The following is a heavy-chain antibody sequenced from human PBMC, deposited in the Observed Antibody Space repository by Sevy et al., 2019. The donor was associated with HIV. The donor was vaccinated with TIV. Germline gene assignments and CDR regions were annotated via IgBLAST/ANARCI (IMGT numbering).Heavy chain of an antibody. D-gene: IGHD6-13*01. V-gene: IGHV1-8*01. CDR2: MNPNSGNT. CDR3: ARVGAAAAGTDSIYYYYGMDV. CDR1: GYTFTRYD. Sequence: ASVKVSCKASGYTFTRYDINWVRQATGQGLEWMGWMNPNSGNTGYAQKFQGRVTMTRNTSISTAYMELSSLRSEDTAVYYCARVGAAAAGTDSIYYYYGMDVWGQGTTVTVSS. J-gene: IGHJ6*02.